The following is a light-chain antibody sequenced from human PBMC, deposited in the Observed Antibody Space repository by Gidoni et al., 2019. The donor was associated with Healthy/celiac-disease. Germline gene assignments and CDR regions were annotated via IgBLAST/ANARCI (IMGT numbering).Light chain of an antibody. CDR3: QQSYSTPLT. V-gene: IGKV1-39*01. J-gene: IGKJ4*01. Sequence: DLQMTQSPSSRSASVGDRVTITSRASQRISSYLNWYQQKPGNAPKLLIYAASSLQSGVPSRFSGSGSWTDVTPTISSLQPEDFATYYCQQSYSTPLTFGGGTKVEIK. CDR1: QRISSY. CDR2: AAS.